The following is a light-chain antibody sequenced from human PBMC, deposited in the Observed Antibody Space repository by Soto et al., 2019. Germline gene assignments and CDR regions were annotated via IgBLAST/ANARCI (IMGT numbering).Light chain of an antibody. J-gene: IGKJ1*01. CDR2: GAS. Sequence: EIVMTQSPATLSASPGERATLSCRASQSVSNNLAWYHQKPGQAPRLPIYGASTRATGIPAKFSGSGFGTEFPLNISGLQREYFAGYYCQQYNNWWTFGEGTKVEIK. CDR1: QSVSNN. V-gene: IGKV3-15*01. CDR3: QQYNNWWT.